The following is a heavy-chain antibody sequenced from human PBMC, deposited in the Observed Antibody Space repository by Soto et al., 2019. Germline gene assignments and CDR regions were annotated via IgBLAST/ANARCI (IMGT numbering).Heavy chain of an antibody. CDR2: IYHSGST. J-gene: IGHJ4*02. Sequence: PSETLSLTCAVSGYSISTGFNWAWIRQPPGKGLEWIGSIYHSGSTYYNLSLKSRVTISSDASKNQISLKLSSVTAADTALYYCARAWGNGFYQLDSWGQGTLVTVSS. CDR1: GYSISTGFN. CDR3: ARAWGNGFYQLDS. V-gene: IGHV4-38-2*01. D-gene: IGHD2-2*01.